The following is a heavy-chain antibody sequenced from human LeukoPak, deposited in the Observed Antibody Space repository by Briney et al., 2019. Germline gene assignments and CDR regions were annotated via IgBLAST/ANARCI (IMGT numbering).Heavy chain of an antibody. CDR1: GFTFSDYY. CDR2: IISSGSSK. CDR3: ARDRNYYYDSSGYSDY. D-gene: IGHD3-22*01. V-gene: IGHV3-11*01. Sequence: GGSLRLSCAASGFTFSDYYMSWIRQAPGKGLEWVSYIISSGSSKYYADSVKGRFTISRDNAKNSLYLQMNSLRAEDTAVYYCARDRNYYYDSSGYSDYWGQGTPVTISS. J-gene: IGHJ4*02.